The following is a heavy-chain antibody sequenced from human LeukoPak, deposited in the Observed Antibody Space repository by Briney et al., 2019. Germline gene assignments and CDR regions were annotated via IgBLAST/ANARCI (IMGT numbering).Heavy chain of an antibody. Sequence: GGSLRLSCAASGFTFREYSMSWVRQAPGKGLEWVSNIRSNGGDTYYTDSVRGRFTISRDNSKNTLYLEMNSLRAEDTAVYYCAKGGYTTWFDPWGQGTLVTVSS. CDR1: GFTFREYS. J-gene: IGHJ5*02. CDR2: IRSNGGDT. V-gene: IGHV3-23*01. CDR3: AKGGYTTWFDP. D-gene: IGHD2-15*01.